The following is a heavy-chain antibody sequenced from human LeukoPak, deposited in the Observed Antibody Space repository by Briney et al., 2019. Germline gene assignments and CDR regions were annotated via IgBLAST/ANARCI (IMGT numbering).Heavy chain of an antibody. CDR3: ARRSGIAVAGAFDY. CDR2: ISGSGGST. V-gene: IGHV3-23*01. Sequence: PGGSLRLSCAASGFTFSSYAMSWVRQAPGKGLEWVSAISGSGGSTYYEDSVKGRFTISRDNSKNTLYLQMNSLRAEDTAVYYCARRSGIAVAGAFDYWGQGTLVTVSS. J-gene: IGHJ4*02. D-gene: IGHD6-19*01. CDR1: GFTFSSYA.